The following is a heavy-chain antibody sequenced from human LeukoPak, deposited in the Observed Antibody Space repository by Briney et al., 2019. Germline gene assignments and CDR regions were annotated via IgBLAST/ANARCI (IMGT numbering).Heavy chain of an antibody. CDR2: IYYSGST. CDR1: GGSISSSIY. CDR3: ARHEGGEGWFDP. Sequence: PSETLSLTCTVSGGSISSSIYWGWIRQAPGKGLEWIGSIYYSGSTYYNPSLKSRVTISVDTSKNQFSLKMRSVTAADTAVYYCARHEGGEGWFDPWGQGTLVTVSS. V-gene: IGHV4-39*01. J-gene: IGHJ5*01. D-gene: IGHD3-16*01.